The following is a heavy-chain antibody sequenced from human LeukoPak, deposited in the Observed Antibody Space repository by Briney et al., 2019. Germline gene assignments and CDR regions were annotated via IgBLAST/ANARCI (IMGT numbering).Heavy chain of an antibody. V-gene: IGHV1-24*01. Sequence: WASVKVSCKVSGYTLTELSMHWVRQAPGKGLEWMGGFDPEDGETIYAQKFQGRVTMTEDTSTDTAYMELNSLRSEDTAVYYCAAVVGAYYYGMDVWGQGTTVTVSS. CDR1: GYTLTELS. CDR2: FDPEDGET. CDR3: AAVVGAYYYGMDV. J-gene: IGHJ6*02. D-gene: IGHD2-15*01.